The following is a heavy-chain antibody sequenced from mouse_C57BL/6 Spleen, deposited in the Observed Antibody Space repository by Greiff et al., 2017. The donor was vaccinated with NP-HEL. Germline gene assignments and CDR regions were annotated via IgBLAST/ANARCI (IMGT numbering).Heavy chain of an antibody. CDR2: IDPETGGT. V-gene: IGHV1-15*01. D-gene: IGHD1-1*01. CDR3: TRWRALLPLDY. Sequence: QVQLQQSGAELVRPGASVTLSCKASGYTFTDYEMHWVKQTPVHGLEWIGAIDPETGGTAYNQKFKGKAILTADKSSSTAYMELRSLTSEDSAVYYCTRWRALLPLDYWGQGTSVTVSS. CDR1: GYTFTDYE. J-gene: IGHJ4*01.